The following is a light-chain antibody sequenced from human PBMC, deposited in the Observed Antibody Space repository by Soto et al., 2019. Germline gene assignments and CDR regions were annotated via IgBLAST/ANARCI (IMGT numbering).Light chain of an antibody. CDR3: QQYGGSPRT. CDR1: QSISSW. J-gene: IGKJ5*01. V-gene: IGKV1-5*01. Sequence: DVQMTQTPSTLSASVGDRVTITCRASQSISSWLAWYQQKPGKAPNLLISGASSLQSGVPSRFSGSGSGTDFTLTIARLEPEDFAVYYCQQYGGSPRTFGQGARLEIK. CDR2: GAS.